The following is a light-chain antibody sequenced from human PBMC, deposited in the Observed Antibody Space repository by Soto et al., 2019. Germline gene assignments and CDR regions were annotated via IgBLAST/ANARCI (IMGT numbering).Light chain of an antibody. Sequence: AIQMTQSPSSLSASVGDRVTITCRASEDIRNDLGWYQQKPGKAPELLIYAASTLQGGVPARLSGSRSGTDFTLTISSMQPEDFATYYCLQDHGYPPTFGQGTKVDI. J-gene: IGKJ1*01. CDR1: EDIRND. V-gene: IGKV1-6*01. CDR2: AAS. CDR3: LQDHGYPPT.